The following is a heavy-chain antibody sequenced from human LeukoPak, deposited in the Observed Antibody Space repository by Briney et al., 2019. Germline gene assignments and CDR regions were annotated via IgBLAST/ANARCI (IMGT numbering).Heavy chain of an antibody. Sequence: GESLKISCKGSGYNFTNNWIGWVRQMPGKGLEWMAIIYPDDSDTRYSPTFQGQVTISADKSINTAYLQWSSLKASDTAMYYCGKYGSSSWYAYFDFWGQGTLVTVSS. CDR2: IYPDDSDT. J-gene: IGHJ4*02. V-gene: IGHV5-51*01. D-gene: IGHD6-13*01. CDR3: GKYGSSSWYAYFDF. CDR1: GYNFTNNW.